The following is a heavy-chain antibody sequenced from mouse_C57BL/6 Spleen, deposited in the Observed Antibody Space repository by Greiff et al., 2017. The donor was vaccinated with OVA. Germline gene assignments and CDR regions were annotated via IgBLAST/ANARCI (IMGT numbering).Heavy chain of an antibody. CDR3: ARHDWSWFAY. D-gene: IGHD2-13*01. Sequence: VKLVESGPGLVAPSQSLSITCTVSGFSLTSYGVHWVRQPPGKGLEWLVVIWSDGSTTYNSALKSRLSISKDNSKSQVFLKMNSLQTDDTAVSYCARHDWSWFAYWGQGTLVTVSA. J-gene: IGHJ3*01. V-gene: IGHV2-6-1*01. CDR1: GFSLTSYG. CDR2: IWSDGST.